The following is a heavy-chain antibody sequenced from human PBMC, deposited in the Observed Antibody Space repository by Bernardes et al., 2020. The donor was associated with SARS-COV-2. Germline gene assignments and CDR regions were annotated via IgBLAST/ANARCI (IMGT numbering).Heavy chain of an antibody. D-gene: IGHD1-26*01. CDR1: GFTFSTYW. CDR2: ISSDGSST. V-gene: IGHV3-74*01. Sequence: WGSLSLSCAASGFTFSTYWMHWVRQAPGKGLVWVSRISSDGSSTTYADSVQGRFTISTDNAKNTRYLQMHSPRAEDTAVYYCATSGRPGAYFFDYWGQGNRVTVS. CDR3: ATSGRPGAYFFDY. J-gene: IGHJ4*02.